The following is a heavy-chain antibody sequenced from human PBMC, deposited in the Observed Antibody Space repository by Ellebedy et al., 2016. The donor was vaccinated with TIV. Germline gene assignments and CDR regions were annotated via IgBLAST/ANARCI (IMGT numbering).Heavy chain of an antibody. V-gene: IGHV1-46*03. CDR1: GYTFTSYD. D-gene: IGHD3-10*01. J-gene: IGHJ6*04. CDR3: ARSRAQRGSVDV. Sequence: ASVKVSXXASGYTFTSYDINWVRQATGQGLEWMGIINPSGGSTSYAQKFQGRVTMTRDTSTSTVYMELSSLRSEDTAVYYCARSRAQRGSVDVWGKGTTVTVSS. CDR2: INPSGGST.